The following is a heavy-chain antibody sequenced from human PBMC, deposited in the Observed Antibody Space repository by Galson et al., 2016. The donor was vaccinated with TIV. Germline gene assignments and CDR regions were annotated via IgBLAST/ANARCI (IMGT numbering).Heavy chain of an antibody. CDR1: GFTFSDYW. V-gene: IGHV3-7*03. CDR3: TRGSPFRAY. CDR2: INQDGTQK. Sequence: SLRLSCAASGFTFSDYWMLWVRHAPGKGLEWVANINQDGTQKYHLGSVKGRFTISRDNARNSVYLQMNSLRVDDTALYYCTRGSPFRAYWGQGILVTVSS. J-gene: IGHJ4*02.